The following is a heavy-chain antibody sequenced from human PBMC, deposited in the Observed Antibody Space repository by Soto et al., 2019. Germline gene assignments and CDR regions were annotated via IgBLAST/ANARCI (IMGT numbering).Heavy chain of an antibody. D-gene: IGHD6-19*01. CDR3: AKNRKWLERHLDY. V-gene: IGHV3-30*18. CDR2: ISYDGSNK. J-gene: IGHJ4*02. Sequence: QVQLVESGGGVVQPGRSLRLSCAASGFTFSSYGMHWVRQAPGKGLEWVAVISYDGSNKYYADSVKGRFTISRDNSKNTLYLQMNSLRAEDTAVYYCAKNRKWLERHLDYWGQGTLVTVSS. CDR1: GFTFSSYG.